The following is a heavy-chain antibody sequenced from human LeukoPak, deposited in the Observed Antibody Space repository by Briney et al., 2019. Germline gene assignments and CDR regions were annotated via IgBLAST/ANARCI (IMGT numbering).Heavy chain of an antibody. J-gene: IGHJ4*02. V-gene: IGHV3-74*01. D-gene: IGHD2-2*01. CDR1: GFTFNSYW. CDR2: INSDGTST. Sequence: GGSLRLSCAASGFTFNSYWMHWVRQAPGKGLVWVSRINSDGTSTSYADSVKGRFTISRDNAKNSLYLQMNSLRAEDTAVYYCARDHPYLTDIVVVPAAHAFDYWGQGTLVTVSS. CDR3: ARDHPYLTDIVVVPAAHAFDY.